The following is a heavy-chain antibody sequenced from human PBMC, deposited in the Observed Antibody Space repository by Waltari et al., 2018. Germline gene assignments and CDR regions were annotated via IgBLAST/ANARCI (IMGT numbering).Heavy chain of an antibody. CDR3: ASWGGPANYFDY. Sequence: QVQLQQWGAGLLKPSETLSLTCAVYGGSFRGYYWSWIRQPPGTGLEWIGEINHSGYTSYNSSLKSRFTISVDTSKNQFSLKLTSVTAADTAVYYCASWGGPANYFDYWGQGTLVSVSS. D-gene: IGHD2-21*01. CDR1: GGSFRGYY. CDR2: INHSGYT. J-gene: IGHJ4*02. V-gene: IGHV4-34*02.